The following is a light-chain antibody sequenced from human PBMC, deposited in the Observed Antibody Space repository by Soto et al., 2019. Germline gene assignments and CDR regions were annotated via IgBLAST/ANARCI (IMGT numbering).Light chain of an antibody. CDR1: QNISSW. J-gene: IGKJ3*01. CDR2: KAS. Sequence: DIQMTQSPSTLSAFVGDRVTIACRARQNISSWLAWYQQKPGKAPKILIDKASTLESGVPARVSVSGSGPEFNLTVSSLYADDLATPHCHQYHLHSTFGPGTKVDL. V-gene: IGKV1-5*03. CDR3: HQYHLHST.